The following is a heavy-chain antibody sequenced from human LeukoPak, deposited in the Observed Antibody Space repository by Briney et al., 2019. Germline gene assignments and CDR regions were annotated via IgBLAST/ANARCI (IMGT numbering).Heavy chain of an antibody. V-gene: IGHV1-18*01. Sequence: ASVKVSCKASGYTFTSYGISWVRQAPGQGLEWMGWISDYNGNTNYAQKLEGRVTMTTDTSTSTAYMELRSLRSDDTAVYYCARDLYRDSLPVSWFDPWGQGTLVTVSS. CDR3: ARDLYRDSLPVSWFDP. D-gene: IGHD4-11*01. CDR1: GYTFTSYG. CDR2: ISDYNGNT. J-gene: IGHJ5*02.